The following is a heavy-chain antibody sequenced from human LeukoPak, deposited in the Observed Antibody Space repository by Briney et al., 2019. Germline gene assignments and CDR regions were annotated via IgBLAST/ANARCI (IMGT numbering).Heavy chain of an antibody. V-gene: IGHV3-11*01. CDR3: ARQGSEIDC. Sequence: PGESLRLSCAASGFTLSHYYMTWIRQAPGKGLEWLSCISSSGDTIYYADSVKGRFTVSRDNAENSLYLQMNSLRAEDTAMYYCARQGSEIDCCGQGTLVTVSS. CDR1: GFTLSHYY. CDR2: ISSSGDTI. J-gene: IGHJ4*02.